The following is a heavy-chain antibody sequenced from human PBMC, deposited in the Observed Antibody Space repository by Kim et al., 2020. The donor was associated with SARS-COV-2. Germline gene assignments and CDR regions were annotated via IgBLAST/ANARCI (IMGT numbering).Heavy chain of an antibody. J-gene: IGHJ4*01. D-gene: IGHD1-26*01. CDR1: GQSIKTNSFF. Sequence: SETLSLTCTVSGQSIKTNSFFWGWIRQPPGKGLEWMGTIYYAGSTYFNPSLKSRLSISVDTSRNRFSLQLNSLTATDTAVYFCARLNRGAYRYYFDYWGPGARVTVSS. CDR3: ARLNRGAYRYYFDY. CDR2: IYYAGST. V-gene: IGHV4-39*01.